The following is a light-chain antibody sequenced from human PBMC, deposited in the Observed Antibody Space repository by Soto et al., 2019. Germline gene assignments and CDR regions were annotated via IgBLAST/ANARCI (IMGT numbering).Light chain of an antibody. V-gene: IGLV1-44*01. Sequence: QSVLTQPPSASGTPGQRVTISCSGSTSNIGGSTVSWYQQFPGAAPKLLIYDNTQRPLGVPVRFSASKSDTSASLAISGLQSEDEADYYCATWNDGVFVFGIGTKVTVL. J-gene: IGLJ1*01. CDR1: TSNIGGST. CDR3: ATWNDGVFV. CDR2: DNT.